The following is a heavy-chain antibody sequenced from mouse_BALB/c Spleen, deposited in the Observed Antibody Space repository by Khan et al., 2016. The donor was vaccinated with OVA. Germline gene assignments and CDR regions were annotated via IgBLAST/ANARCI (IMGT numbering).Heavy chain of an antibody. J-gene: IGHJ2*01. CDR2: INPGSDYT. CDR3: VRSPSPPVYFDQ. Sequence: QVQLKESGAELARPGASVKMSCKASGYTFTNYMIHWVKQRTGQGLEWIGDINPGSDYTYYNQSFKDKATLTTDRSSSTAYMQLSSLTSDDSAVYYCVRSPSPPVYFDQWGQGTTLTVSS. CDR1: GYTFTNYM. V-gene: IGHV1-4*01.